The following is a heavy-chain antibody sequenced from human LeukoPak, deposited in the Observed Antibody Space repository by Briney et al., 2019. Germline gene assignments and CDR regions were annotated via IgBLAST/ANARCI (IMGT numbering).Heavy chain of an antibody. D-gene: IGHD3-22*01. V-gene: IGHV4-34*01. CDR1: GGSFSGYY. J-gene: IGHJ5*02. CDR3: ARAPSYHYYDSSGYSQRFDP. CDR2: INHSGST. Sequence: SETLSLTCAVYGGSFSGYYWSWIRQPPGKGLEWIGEINHSGSTNYNPSLKSRVTISVDTSKNQFSLKLSSVTAADTAVYYCARAPSYHYYDSSGYSQRFDPWGQGTLVTVSS.